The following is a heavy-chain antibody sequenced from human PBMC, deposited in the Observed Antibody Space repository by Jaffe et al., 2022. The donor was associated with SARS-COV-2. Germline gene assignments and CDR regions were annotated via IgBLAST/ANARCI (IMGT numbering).Heavy chain of an antibody. CDR3: ARGAAWFDP. J-gene: IGHJ5*02. CDR1: GGSVFRYY. D-gene: IGHD6-13*01. V-gene: IGHV4-59*02. Sequence: QVQLQESGPGLVEPSETLSLTCTVSGGSVFRYYWAWIRQPPGKGLEWIGYIYDTGSSNYNPSLKSRATLSIDTSKNQISLKLKALTAADTAIYYCARGAAWFDPWGQGTLVTVSS. CDR2: IYDTGSS.